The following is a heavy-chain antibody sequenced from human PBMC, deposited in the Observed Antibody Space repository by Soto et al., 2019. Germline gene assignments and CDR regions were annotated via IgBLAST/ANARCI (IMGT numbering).Heavy chain of an antibody. CDR2: ISAYNGNT. V-gene: IGHV1-18*01. CDR3: ATASKKYGDYEPSDAFDI. J-gene: IGHJ3*02. Sequence: GASVKVSCKASGYTFTSYGISWVRQAPGQGLEWMGWISAYNGNTNYAQKLQGRVTMTTDTSTSTAYMELRSLRSDDTAVYYCATASKKYGDYEPSDAFDIWGQGTMVTVSS. D-gene: IGHD4-17*01. CDR1: GYTFTSYG.